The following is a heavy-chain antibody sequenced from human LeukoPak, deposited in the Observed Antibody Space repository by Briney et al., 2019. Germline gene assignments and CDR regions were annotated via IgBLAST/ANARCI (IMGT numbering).Heavy chain of an antibody. CDR3: ARDRGYSTPLDAFDI. J-gene: IGHJ3*02. CDR2: ISYDGSNK. V-gene: IGHV3-30*04. Sequence: GGSLRLSCAASGFTFSSYAMHWVRQAPVKGLEWVAVISYDGSNKYYADSVKGRFTISRDNSKNTLYLQMNSLRAEDTAVYYCARDRGYSTPLDAFDIWGQGTMVTVSS. CDR1: GFTFSSYA. D-gene: IGHD6-13*01.